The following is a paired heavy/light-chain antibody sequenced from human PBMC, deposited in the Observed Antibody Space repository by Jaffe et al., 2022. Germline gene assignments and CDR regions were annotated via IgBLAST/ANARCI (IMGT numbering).Heavy chain of an antibody. CDR2: ISSNSNYK. J-gene: IGHJ3*01. CDR3: ARKRGDDLSHDAFNL. Sequence: ELQLVESGGGLVKSGGSLTLSCAASGFSLRNYTMNWVRQAPGKGLERVSSISSNSNYKYYAESVSGRFTISRDNARNSVSLQMNSLRDEDTAIYYCARKRGDDLSHDAFNLWGQGTKVTVSS. V-gene: IGHV3-21*02. CDR1: GFSLRNYT. D-gene: IGHD2-21*02.
Light chain of an antibody. Sequence: DIQMTQSPSTLSASVGDRVTITCRASQSISTSLAWYQLKSGKAPNLLIYKASILESGVPSRFSGSGSGTEFTLTISSLQPDDFATYYCQQYDRLWAFGQGTKVEIK. CDR3: QQYDRLWA. CDR2: KAS. CDR1: QSISTS. J-gene: IGKJ1*01. V-gene: IGKV1-5*03.